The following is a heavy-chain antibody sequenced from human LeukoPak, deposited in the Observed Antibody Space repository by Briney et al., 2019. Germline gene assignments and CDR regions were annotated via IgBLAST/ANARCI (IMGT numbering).Heavy chain of an antibody. V-gene: IGHV3-53*04. Sequence: GGSLRLSCAASGFTVSSNYMNWVRQAPGKGLEWVSVIYSGGSTYYADSVKGRFTISRHNSKNTLYLQMNSLRAEDTAVYYCARVSLTGYCYYYGMDVWGQGTTVTVSS. CDR2: IYSGGST. D-gene: IGHD3-9*01. CDR3: ARVSLTGYCYYYGMDV. CDR1: GFTVSSNY. J-gene: IGHJ6*02.